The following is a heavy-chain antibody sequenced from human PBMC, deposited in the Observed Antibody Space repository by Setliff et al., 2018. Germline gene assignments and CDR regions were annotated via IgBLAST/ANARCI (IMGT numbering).Heavy chain of an antibody. CDR2: IYTSGST. D-gene: IGHD1-26*01. V-gene: IGHV4-4*07. Sequence: SETLSLTCTVSGGSISSYYWSWVRQPAGKGLEWIGRIYTSGSTNYNPSLKSRVTMSVDTSKNQFSLKLSSVTAADTAVYYCARKGISALSGAFDMWGQGTMVT. CDR3: ARKGISALSGAFDM. CDR1: GGSISSYY. J-gene: IGHJ3*02.